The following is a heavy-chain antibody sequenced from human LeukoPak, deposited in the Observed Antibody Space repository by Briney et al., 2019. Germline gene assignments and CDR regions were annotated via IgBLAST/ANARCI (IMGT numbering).Heavy chain of an antibody. CDR1: GGSFSGYY. Sequence: SETLSLTCAVYGGSFSGYYWSWIRQPPGKGLEWIGEINHSGSTNYNPSLKSRVTISVDTSKNQFSLKLSSVTAADTAVYYCARRGIRGYSRSRWFDLWGQGTLVTVSS. V-gene: IGHV4-34*01. J-gene: IGHJ5*02. D-gene: IGHD6-13*01. CDR3: ARRGIRGYSRSRWFDL. CDR2: INHSGST.